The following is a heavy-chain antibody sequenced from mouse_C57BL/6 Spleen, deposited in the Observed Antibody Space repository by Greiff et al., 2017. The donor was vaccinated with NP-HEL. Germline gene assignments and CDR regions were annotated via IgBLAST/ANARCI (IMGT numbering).Heavy chain of an antibody. CDR2: IYPSDSET. CDR3: ARGEDLLWYLDY. J-gene: IGHJ2*01. Sequence: LQQPGAELVRPGSSVKLSCKASGYTFTSYWMDWVKQRPGQGLEWIGNIYPSDSETHYNQKFKDKATLTVDKSSSTAYMQLSSLTSEDSAVYYCARGEDLLWYLDYWGQGTTLTVSS. V-gene: IGHV1-61*01. D-gene: IGHD2-1*01. CDR1: GYTFTSYW.